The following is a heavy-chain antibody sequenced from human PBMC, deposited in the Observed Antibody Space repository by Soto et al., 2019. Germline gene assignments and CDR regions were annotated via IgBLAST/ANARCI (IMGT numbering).Heavy chain of an antibody. CDR3: ARDYYDRYYYYGMDV. J-gene: IGHJ6*02. D-gene: IGHD3-3*01. Sequence: SETLSLTCTVSGGSISNSYWSWIRQSPEKGLEWIGYIYSSGSTNYNPSIKSRVTISVDTSKNQISLKLSSVTAADTAVYYCARDYYDRYYYYGMDVWGQGTTVTVSS. CDR1: GGSISNSY. CDR2: IYSSGST. V-gene: IGHV4-59*01.